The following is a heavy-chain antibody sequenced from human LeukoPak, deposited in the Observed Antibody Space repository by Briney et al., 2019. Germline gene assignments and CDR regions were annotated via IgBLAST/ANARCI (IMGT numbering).Heavy chain of an antibody. V-gene: IGHV3-48*01. Sequence: PGGSLRLSCVASGFTLSSHNINWVRQAPGKGLEWVSHISSSGSITYYGDSVKGRITISRDNAKNSVSLYMNSLRAEDSAVYHCARPGITAFDIWGQGTMVTVSS. J-gene: IGHJ3*02. D-gene: IGHD3-10*01. CDR1: GFTLSSHN. CDR2: ISSSGSIT. CDR3: ARPGITAFDI.